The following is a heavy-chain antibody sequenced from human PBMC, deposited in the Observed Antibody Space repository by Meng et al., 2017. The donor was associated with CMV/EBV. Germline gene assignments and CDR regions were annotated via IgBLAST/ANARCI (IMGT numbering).Heavy chain of an antibody. CDR1: GFTFSSYS. J-gene: IGHJ6*02. D-gene: IGHD2-2*01. CDR3: AREDIVVVPAASYYGMDV. Sequence: GSLRLSCAASGFTFSSYSMNWVRQAPGKGLEWVSYISSSSSTIYYADSVKGRFTISRDNAKNSLYLQMNSLRAEDTAVYYCAREDIVVVPAASYYGMDVWGQGTTVTVSS. CDR2: ISSSSSTI. V-gene: IGHV3-48*04.